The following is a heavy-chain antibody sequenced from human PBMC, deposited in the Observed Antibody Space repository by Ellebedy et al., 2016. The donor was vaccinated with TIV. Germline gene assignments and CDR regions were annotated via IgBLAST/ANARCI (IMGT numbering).Heavy chain of an antibody. Sequence: MPSETLSLTCNVSGGSIGSNDHYWFWIRQAPGKGLEYIEYIYHTGSPYYNSALKSRLTVTVDTSKNQFSLKMTSLTAADAAIYYCARSRATVTSLRYFDLWGRGTPVTVSS. V-gene: IGHV4-30-4*01. J-gene: IGHJ2*01. D-gene: IGHD4-17*01. CDR2: IYHTGSP. CDR3: ARSRATVTSLRYFDL. CDR1: GGSIGSNDHY.